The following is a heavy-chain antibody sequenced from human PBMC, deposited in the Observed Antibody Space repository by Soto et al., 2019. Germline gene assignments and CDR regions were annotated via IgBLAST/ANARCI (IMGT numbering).Heavy chain of an antibody. CDR3: AREGNYYDSSGYYHGWFDP. V-gene: IGHV6-1*01. CDR2: TYYRSRWYS. CDR1: GDSVSSNGAA. D-gene: IGHD3-22*01. J-gene: IGHJ5*02. Sequence: SQTLSLTCAISGDSVSSNGAAWNWIRQSPSRGLEWLGRTYYRSRWYSDYAPSVKSRITVNPDTSQNQFSLQLNSLRAEDTAVYYCAREGNYYDSSGYYHGWFDPWGQGTLVTVSS.